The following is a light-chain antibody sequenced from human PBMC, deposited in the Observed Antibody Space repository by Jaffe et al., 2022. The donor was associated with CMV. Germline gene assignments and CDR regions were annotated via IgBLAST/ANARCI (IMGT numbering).Light chain of an antibody. CDR2: GAS. CDR1: QSVNSK. J-gene: IGKJ1*01. Sequence: EVVMTQSPVTLSVSPGERATLSCRASQSVNSKVAWYQQRPGQSPRLLIYGASTRATGIPDRFSGSGSGTDFTLTISTLQSEDFAVYFCQQYNNWSWTFGQGTKVDIK. CDR3: QQYNNWSWT. V-gene: IGKV3-15*01.